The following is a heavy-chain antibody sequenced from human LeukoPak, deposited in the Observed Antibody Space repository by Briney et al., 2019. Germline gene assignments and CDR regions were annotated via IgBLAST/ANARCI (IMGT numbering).Heavy chain of an antibody. Sequence: SVKVSCTASGATFSSYAMSWVRQAPGQGLEWLGAIIPIFGTANYAHKFEGRVTITADKSTSTAHIELSSLRSEDTGLYYCARNRGFAAYHYYGMDVWGKGTTVTVSP. D-gene: IGHD5-12*01. CDR2: IIPIFGTA. CDR3: ARNRGFAAYHYYGMDV. CDR1: GATFSSYA. V-gene: IGHV1-69*06. J-gene: IGHJ6*04.